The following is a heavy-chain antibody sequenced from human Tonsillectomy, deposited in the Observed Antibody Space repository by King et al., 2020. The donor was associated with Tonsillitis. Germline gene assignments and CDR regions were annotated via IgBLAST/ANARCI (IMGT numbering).Heavy chain of an antibody. V-gene: IGHV3-74*01. CDR1: GFTFSSYW. CDR2: INSDGSST. D-gene: IGHD3-3*01. J-gene: IGHJ4*02. CDR3: ARGSVGVVIY. Sequence: VQLVESGGGLVQPGGSLRLSCAASGFTFSSYWMHWVRQAPGKGLVWVSRINSDGSSTRYADSVKGRFTISRDNAKNTLNLQMNSLRDEDTAVYYCARGSVGVVIYWGQGTLVTVSS.